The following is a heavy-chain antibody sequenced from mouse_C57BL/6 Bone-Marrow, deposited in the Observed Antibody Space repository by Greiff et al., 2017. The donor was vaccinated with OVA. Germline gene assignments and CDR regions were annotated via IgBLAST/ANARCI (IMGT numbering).Heavy chain of an antibody. D-gene: IGHD2-14*01. CDR3: ARGETEVDD. CDR1: GYTFTSYW. Sequence: EVQLQQSGTVLARPGASVKMSCKTSGYTFTSYWMHWVKQRPGQGLEWIGAIYPGNSDTSYNQKFKGKATLTVDTSSSTAYMQLSSLTSEDSAVYYCARGETEVDDWGKGTTLTVSS. CDR2: IYPGNSDT. V-gene: IGHV1-5*01. J-gene: IGHJ2*01.